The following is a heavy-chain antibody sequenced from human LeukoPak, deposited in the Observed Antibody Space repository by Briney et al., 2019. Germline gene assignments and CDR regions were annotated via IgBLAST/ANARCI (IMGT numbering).Heavy chain of an antibody. Sequence: SVKVSCKASGGTFSSYAISWVRQAPGQGLEWVGGIIPIFGTANYAQKFQGRVTITADKSTSTAYMELSSLRSEDTAVYYCASSATRKYYYYMDVWGKGTTVTVSS. D-gene: IGHD1-26*01. CDR3: ASSATRKYYYYMDV. CDR2: IIPIFGTA. J-gene: IGHJ6*03. V-gene: IGHV1-69*06. CDR1: GGTFSSYA.